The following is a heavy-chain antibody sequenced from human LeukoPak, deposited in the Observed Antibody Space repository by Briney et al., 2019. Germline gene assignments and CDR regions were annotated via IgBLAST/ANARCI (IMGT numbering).Heavy chain of an antibody. CDR2: IYSGGST. CDR1: GFTVTGNY. V-gene: IGHV3-53*01. D-gene: IGHD3-10*01. CDR3: ARSYYGSPYYYLDY. J-gene: IGHJ4*02. Sequence: GGSLRLSCAASGFTVTGNYMSWVRQAPGKGLEWVSVIYSGGSTYYADSVKGRFTISRDNSKNTLYLQMNSLRAEDTAVYHCARSYYGSPYYYLDYWGQGTLVTVSS.